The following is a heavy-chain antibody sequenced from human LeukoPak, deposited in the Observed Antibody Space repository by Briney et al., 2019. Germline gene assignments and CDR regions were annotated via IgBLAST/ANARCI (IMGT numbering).Heavy chain of an antibody. CDR1: GFTFSSYS. Sequence: PGGSLRLSCAASGFTFSSYSMNWVRQAPGKGLEWVSYISSSSTTMYYADSVRGRFTISRDNAKNSLFLQMNSLRAEDTAVYYCAKVGATPDDAFDIWGQGTMVTVSS. CDR3: AKVGATPDDAFDI. V-gene: IGHV3-48*01. CDR2: ISSSSTTM. D-gene: IGHD1-26*01. J-gene: IGHJ3*02.